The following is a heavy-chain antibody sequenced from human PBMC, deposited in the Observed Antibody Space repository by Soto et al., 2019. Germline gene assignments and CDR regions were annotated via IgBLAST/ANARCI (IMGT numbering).Heavy chain of an antibody. Sequence: GGSLRLSCAASGFTFSSYWMHWVRQAPGKGLVWVSRINRDGSSTNYADSVKGRFIISRDNAKNTLYLQMNSLRAEDTAVYYCARGCSNGSCFGSFWGQGTLVTVSS. CDR1: GFTFSSYW. J-gene: IGHJ4*02. CDR3: ARGCSNGSCFGSF. CDR2: INRDGSST. V-gene: IGHV3-74*01. D-gene: IGHD2-8*01.